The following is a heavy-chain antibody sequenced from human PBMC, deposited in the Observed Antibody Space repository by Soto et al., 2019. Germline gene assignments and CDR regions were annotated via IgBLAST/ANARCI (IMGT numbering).Heavy chain of an antibody. CDR1: GGSIISDNW. CDR3: ARALYSSFPRYYYYGMDV. J-gene: IGHJ6*02. V-gene: IGHV4-4*02. CDR2: ISHSGST. Sequence: SETLSLTCAVSGGSIISDNWWSWVRQPPGKGLEWIGEISHSGSTNYNPSLKSRVTISVDTSKNQFSLKLSSVTAADTAVYYCARALYSSFPRYYYYGMDVWGQRTKVTGSS. D-gene: IGHD4-4*01.